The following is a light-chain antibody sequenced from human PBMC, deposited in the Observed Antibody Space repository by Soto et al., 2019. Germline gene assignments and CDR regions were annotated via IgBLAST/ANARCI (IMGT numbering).Light chain of an antibody. Sequence: EIVLTQSPGTLSLCPWERATLSCRASQSVSNNYLAWYQQKPGQAPRLLIYGASNRATGIPDRFSGSGSGTDFTLTISSLQSEDFTVYSCLQYHNLWAFGQGTKVDIK. CDR1: QSVSNNY. V-gene: IGKV3-20*01. J-gene: IGKJ1*01. CDR2: GAS. CDR3: LQYHNLWA.